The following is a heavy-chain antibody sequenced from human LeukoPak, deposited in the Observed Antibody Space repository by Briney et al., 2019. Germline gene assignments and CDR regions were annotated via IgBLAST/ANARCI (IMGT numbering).Heavy chain of an antibody. J-gene: IGHJ4*02. D-gene: IGHD3-10*01. CDR1: GGSISSGGYS. V-gene: IGHV4-30-2*01. CDR3: ARRGSENYYVDY. CDR2: IYHSGST. Sequence: SETLSLTCAVSGGSISSGGYSWSWIRQPPGKGLEWIGYIYHSGSTYYNPSLKSRVTISVDTSKNQFSLKLSSVTAADTAVYYCARRGSENYYVDYWGQGTLVTVSS.